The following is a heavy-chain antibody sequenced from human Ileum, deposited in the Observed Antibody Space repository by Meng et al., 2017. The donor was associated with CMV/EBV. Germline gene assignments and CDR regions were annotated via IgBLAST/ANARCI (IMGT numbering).Heavy chain of an antibody. CDR2: IDTNTGHP. CDR3: ARDGLSGRYFDY. D-gene: IGHD1-26*01. V-gene: IGHV7-4-1*02. J-gene: IGHJ4*02. CDR1: GYTFTSNN. Sequence: SGKASGYTFTSNNVIWVRQAPGQGPEWMGWIDTNTGHPTYAQGFTGRFVFSLDTSVSTAYLQISSLKAEDTAVYYCARDGLSGRYFDYWGQGTLVTVSS.